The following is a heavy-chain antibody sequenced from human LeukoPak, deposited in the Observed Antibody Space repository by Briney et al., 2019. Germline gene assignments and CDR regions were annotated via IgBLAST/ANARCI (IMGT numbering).Heavy chain of an antibody. CDR3: ARDGWFGDYNWFDP. CDR2: ISSASNTI. V-gene: IGHV3-48*01. Sequence: GGSLRLSCAASGFTFSSYSMNWVRQAPGKGLEWVSYISSASNTIYYADSVKGRFTISRDSAKNSLYLQMDSLRAEDTAMYYCARDGWFGDYNWFDPWGQGTLVTVSS. D-gene: IGHD3-10*01. CDR1: GFTFSSYS. J-gene: IGHJ5*02.